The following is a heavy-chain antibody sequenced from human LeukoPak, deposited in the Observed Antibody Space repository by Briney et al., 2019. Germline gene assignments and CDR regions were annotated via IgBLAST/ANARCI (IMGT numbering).Heavy chain of an antibody. V-gene: IGHV1-2*02. CDR3: ARVNEWEPHFDY. CDR1: GYTFTGYY. J-gene: IGHJ4*02. Sequence: VASVKVSCKASGYTFTGYYMHWVRQAPGQGLEWMGWINPNSGGTNYAQKFQGRVTMTRDTSISAAYMELSRLRSDDTAVYYCARVNEWEPHFDYWGQGTLVTVSS. CDR2: INPNSGGT. D-gene: IGHD1-26*01.